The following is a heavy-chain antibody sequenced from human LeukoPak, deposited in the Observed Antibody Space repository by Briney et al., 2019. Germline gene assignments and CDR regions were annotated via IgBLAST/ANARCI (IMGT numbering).Heavy chain of an antibody. CDR2: IRYDGSNK. V-gene: IGHV3-30*02. Sequence: GGSLRLSCAASGFTFSSYGMHWVRQAPGKGLEWVAFIRYDGSNKYYADSVKGRFTISRDNSKNTLYLQMNSLRAEDTAVYYCANQHSYDSSGYYPLDYWGQGTLVTVSS. CDR3: ANQHSYDSSGYYPLDY. CDR1: GFTFSSYG. J-gene: IGHJ4*02. D-gene: IGHD3-22*01.